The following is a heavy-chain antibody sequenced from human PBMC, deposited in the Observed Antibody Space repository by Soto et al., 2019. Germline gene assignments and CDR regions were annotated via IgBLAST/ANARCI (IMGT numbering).Heavy chain of an antibody. V-gene: IGHV1-69*01. Sequence: QVQLVQSGVEVKKPGSSVKVSCKASGGTFSTHGISWVRQAPGQGLEWMGGIIPILGKANYAQKFRGRVTITADESTSTVYMELSSLRSEDTAVYYCARDTVMVPFVYWGQGTLVTVSS. CDR1: GGTFSTHG. D-gene: IGHD5-18*01. CDR3: ARDTVMVPFVY. J-gene: IGHJ4*02. CDR2: IIPILGKA.